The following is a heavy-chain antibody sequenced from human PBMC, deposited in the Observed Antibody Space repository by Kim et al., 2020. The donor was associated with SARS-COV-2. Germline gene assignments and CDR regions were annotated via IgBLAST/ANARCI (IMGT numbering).Heavy chain of an antibody. V-gene: IGHV4-4*07. Sequence: SETLSLTCTVSGGSISSYYWSWIRQPAGKGLEWIGRIYTSGSTNYNPSLKSRVTMSVDTSKNQFSLKLSSVTAADTAVYYCARYGILDGYNYHYYYYGMDVWGQGTTVTVSS. CDR3: ARYGILDGYNYHYYYYGMDV. J-gene: IGHJ6*02. D-gene: IGHD1-1*01. CDR1: GGSISSYY. CDR2: IYTSGST.